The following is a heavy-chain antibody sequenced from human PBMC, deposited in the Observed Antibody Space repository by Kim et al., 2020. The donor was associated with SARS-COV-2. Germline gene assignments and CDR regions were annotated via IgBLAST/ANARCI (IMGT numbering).Heavy chain of an antibody. D-gene: IGHD4-17*01. Sequence: SETLSLTCTVSGGSISSYYWSWIRQPPGKGLEWIGYIYYSGSTNYNPSLKSRVTISVDTPKNQFSLKLSSVTAADTAVYYCARDPTVILYGDYPYYYGMDVWGQGTTVTVSS. CDR2: IYYSGST. J-gene: IGHJ6*02. V-gene: IGHV4-59*13. CDR3: ARDPTVILYGDYPYYYGMDV. CDR1: GGSISSYY.